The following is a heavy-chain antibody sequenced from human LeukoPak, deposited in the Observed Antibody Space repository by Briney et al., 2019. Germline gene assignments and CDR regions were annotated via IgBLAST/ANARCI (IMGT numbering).Heavy chain of an antibody. V-gene: IGHV4-59*01. D-gene: IGHD1-26*01. CDR1: DGSIGTYY. CDR3: ARVFEVGASIIYAFDI. CDR2: IHYSGST. Sequence: PSETLSLTCSVSDGSIGTYYWSWIRQPPGKGREWIGSIHYSGSTNYNPSLKSRLTILVDTSKNQFSLKLSSVTAADTAVYYCARVFEVGASIIYAFDIWGQGTMVTVSS. J-gene: IGHJ3*02.